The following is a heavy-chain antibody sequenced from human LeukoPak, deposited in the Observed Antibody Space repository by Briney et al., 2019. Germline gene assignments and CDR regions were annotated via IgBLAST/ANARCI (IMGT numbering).Heavy chain of an antibody. V-gene: IGHV1-2*02. J-gene: IGHJ3*02. CDR1: GYTFTGYY. Sequence: GASVKVSCKASGYTFTGYYMHWVRQAPGQGLEWMGWINPNSGGTNYAQKFQGRVTMTEDTSTDTAYMELSSLRSEDTAVYYCATGTTPRDAFDIWGQGTMVTVSS. CDR2: INPNSGGT. D-gene: IGHD1-1*01. CDR3: ATGTTPRDAFDI.